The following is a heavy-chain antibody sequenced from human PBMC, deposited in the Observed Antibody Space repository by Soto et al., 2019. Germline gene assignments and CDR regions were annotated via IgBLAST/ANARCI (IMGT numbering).Heavy chain of an antibody. CDR2: IIPIFNTA. J-gene: IGHJ4*02. CDR3: AEDRITETAVFSD. Sequence: QVQLVQSGAEVKKPGSSVRVSCKASGGTFSSYATNWVRQAPGQGLEWVGGIIPIFNTANYGPKFQGRVTITVDEPTSTAYMDLSSLRSEDTAVYYCAEDRITETAVFSDWGQGTLVTVSS. CDR1: GGTFSSYA. D-gene: IGHD1-7*01. V-gene: IGHV1-69*01.